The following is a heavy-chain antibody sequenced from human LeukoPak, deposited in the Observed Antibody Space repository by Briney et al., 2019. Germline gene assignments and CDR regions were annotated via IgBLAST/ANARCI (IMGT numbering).Heavy chain of an antibody. CDR1: GFTFNSYN. J-gene: IGHJ3*02. Sequence: GGSLRLSCAASGFTFNSYNMNWVCQAPGKGLEWVSYISSSSSTIYYADSVKGRFTISRDSAKTSLFLQMNSLRDEDTAVYYCARAYSSSSGRDAFDSWGLGTLVTVPS. D-gene: IGHD6-6*01. V-gene: IGHV3-48*02. CDR3: ARAYSSSSGRDAFDS. CDR2: ISSSSSTI.